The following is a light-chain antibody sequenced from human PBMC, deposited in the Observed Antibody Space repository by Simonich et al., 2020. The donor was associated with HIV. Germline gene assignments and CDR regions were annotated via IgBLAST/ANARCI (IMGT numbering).Light chain of an antibody. V-gene: IGKV1-12*01. Sequence: DILMTQSTSSVSASVGDRVTITFRASQGISTWLAWYQQKPEKSPKLLIYAASTLQSGVPSRFSGSGSGTDFTLTINSLQPEDFATYSCQQSYSTPITFGQGTRLEIK. CDR1: QGISTW. J-gene: IGKJ5*01. CDR3: QQSYSTPIT. CDR2: AAS.